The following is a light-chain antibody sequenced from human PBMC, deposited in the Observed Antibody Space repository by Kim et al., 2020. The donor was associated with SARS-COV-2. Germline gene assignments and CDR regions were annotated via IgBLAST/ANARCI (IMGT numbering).Light chain of an antibody. Sequence: VALGQTVRITCQGDSLRSYYASWYQQKPGQALILVIYGKNNRPSGIPDRFSGSSSGNTASLTITGAQAEDEADYYCNSRDSSGVVFGGGTQLTVL. CDR3: NSRDSSGVV. V-gene: IGLV3-19*01. CDR1: SLRSYY. J-gene: IGLJ2*01. CDR2: GKN.